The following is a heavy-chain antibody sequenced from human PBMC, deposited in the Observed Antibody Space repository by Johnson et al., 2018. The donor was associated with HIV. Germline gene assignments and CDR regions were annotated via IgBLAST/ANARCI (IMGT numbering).Heavy chain of an antibody. J-gene: IGHJ3*02. CDR3: ARVPEGDDDAFDI. V-gene: IGHV3-48*04. Sequence: MLLVESGGGVVQPGRSLLLSCASSRFTFSSYAMHWVRQAPGKGLAWVSYISSSGSTIYYADSVKGRFTISRDNAKNSLYLQMNSLRAEDTAVYYCARVPEGDDDAFDIWGQGTMVTVSS. CDR1: RFTFSSYA. CDR2: ISSSGSTI. D-gene: IGHD2-21*01.